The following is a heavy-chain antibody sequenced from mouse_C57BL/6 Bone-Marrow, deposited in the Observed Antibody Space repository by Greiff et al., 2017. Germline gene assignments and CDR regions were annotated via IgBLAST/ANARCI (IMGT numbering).Heavy chain of an antibody. CDR2: IDPSDSYT. D-gene: IGHD1-1*01. J-gene: IGHJ3*01. V-gene: IGHV1-69*01. Sequence: QVQLQQPGAELVMPGASVKLSCKASGYTFTSYWMHWVKQRPGQGLEWIGEIDPSDSYTNYNQKFKGKSTLTVDKSSSTAYMQLSSLTSEDSAVYYCARYRDCGSWFAYWGQGTLVTVSA. CDR3: ARYRDCGSWFAY. CDR1: GYTFTSYW.